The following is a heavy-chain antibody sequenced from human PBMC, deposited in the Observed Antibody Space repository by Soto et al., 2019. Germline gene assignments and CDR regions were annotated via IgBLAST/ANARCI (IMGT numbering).Heavy chain of an antibody. CDR1: GFTFSSYG. J-gene: IGHJ4*02. CDR3: ARGVFWSGHIDY. Sequence: GESLKISCAASGFTFSSYGMHWVRQAPGKGLEWVAVIWYDGSNKYYADSVKGRFTISRDNSKNTLYLQMNSLRAEDTAVYYCARGVFWSGHIDYWGQGTLVTVSS. D-gene: IGHD3-3*01. CDR2: IWYDGSNK. V-gene: IGHV3-33*01.